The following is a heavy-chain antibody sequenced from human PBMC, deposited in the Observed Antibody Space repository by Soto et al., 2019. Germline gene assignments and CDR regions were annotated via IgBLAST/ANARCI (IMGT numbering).Heavy chain of an antibody. J-gene: IGHJ3*02. CDR2: IKQDESKR. CDR1: GFTFSSYW. D-gene: IGHD6-13*01. CDR3: ARDSSPSYTSRWYDAFDI. Sequence: EVQLVESGGGLVQPGGSLRLSCAASGFTFSSYWMTWVRQAPGKGLEWVANIKQDESKRYYVDSVEGRFTISRDNAKNSLFLHMNSLSADDTAVYYCARDSSPSYTSRWYDAFDIWGRGTMVTVSS. V-gene: IGHV3-7*05.